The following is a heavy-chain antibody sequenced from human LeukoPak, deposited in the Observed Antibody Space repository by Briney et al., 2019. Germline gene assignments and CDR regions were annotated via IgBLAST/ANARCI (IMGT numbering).Heavy chain of an antibody. D-gene: IGHD3-22*01. V-gene: IGHV3-30*02. Sequence: GGSLRLSCAASGFTFSTYAMNWVRQAPGKGLEWVAVTWYGGSNKYYADSVKGRFTISRDNSKNTLYLQMNSLRAEDTAVYYCAKDASHDYYDSSGYSGLDYWGQGTLVTVSS. CDR3: AKDASHDYYDSSGYSGLDY. J-gene: IGHJ4*02. CDR2: TWYGGSNK. CDR1: GFTFSTYA.